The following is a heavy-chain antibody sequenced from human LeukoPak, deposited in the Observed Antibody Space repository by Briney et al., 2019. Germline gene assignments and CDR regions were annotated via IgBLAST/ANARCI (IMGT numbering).Heavy chain of an antibody. Sequence: ASVKVSCKASGYTFTSYGISWVRQAPGQGLEWMGWICAYNGNTNYAQKLQGRVTMTTDTSKSTAYMELRSQRSDDTAVYYCARDRTFYDSSPVSWGQGTLVTVSS. V-gene: IGHV1-18*01. CDR2: ICAYNGNT. J-gene: IGHJ4*02. CDR3: ARDRTFYDSSPVS. CDR1: GYTFTSYG. D-gene: IGHD3-22*01.